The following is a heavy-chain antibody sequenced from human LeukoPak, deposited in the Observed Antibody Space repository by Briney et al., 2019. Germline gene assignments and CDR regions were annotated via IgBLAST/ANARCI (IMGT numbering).Heavy chain of an antibody. CDR3: ARGRTGNY. Sequence: SETLSLTCAVYVGSFSGYYWSWIRQPPGKGLEWIGEINHSGSTNYNSSLKSRVTISVDTSKNQFSLKLSSVTAADTAVYYCARGRTGNYWGQGTLVTVSS. CDR1: VGSFSGYY. CDR2: INHSGST. V-gene: IGHV4-34*01. J-gene: IGHJ4*02.